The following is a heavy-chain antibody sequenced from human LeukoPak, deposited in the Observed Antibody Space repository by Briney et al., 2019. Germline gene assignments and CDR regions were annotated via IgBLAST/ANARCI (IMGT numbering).Heavy chain of an antibody. J-gene: IGHJ4*02. Sequence: GGSLRLSCAASGFTFSSYPLNWVRQAPGKGLEWVGIMSNSGENTFYGEAVKGRFTISRDNSQNTLYLQMNSLRPEDTAVYYCAKGGASVTRYVDYWGQGTLVTVSS. CDR2: MSNSGENT. V-gene: IGHV3-30*18. CDR3: AKGGASVTRYVDY. D-gene: IGHD4-17*01. CDR1: GFTFSSYP.